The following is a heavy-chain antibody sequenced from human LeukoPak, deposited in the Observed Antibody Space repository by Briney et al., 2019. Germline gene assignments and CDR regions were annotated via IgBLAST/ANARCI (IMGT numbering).Heavy chain of an antibody. V-gene: IGHV4-34*01. J-gene: IGHJ4*02. CDR2: INHSGST. CDR3: ARVRRPKYGRGFDY. D-gene: IGHD6-6*01. Sequence: PSEILSLTCAVYGGSFSGYYWSWIRQPPGKGLEWIGEINHSGSTNYNPSLKSRVTISVDTSKNQFSLKLSSVTAADTAVYYCARVRRPKYGRGFDYWGQGTLVTVSS. CDR1: GGSFSGYY.